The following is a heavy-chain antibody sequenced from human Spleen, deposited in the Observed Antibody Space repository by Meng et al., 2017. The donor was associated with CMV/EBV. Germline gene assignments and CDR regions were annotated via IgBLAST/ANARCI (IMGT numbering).Heavy chain of an antibody. CDR1: GYTFTSYY. D-gene: IGHD2/OR15-2a*01. Sequence: CKTSGYTFTSYYMHWVRQAPGQGLEWMGIINPRGGSTTYAQKFQDRITMTRDTSTSTVHMELSSPRSEDTAVYYCARDQDNMGYFDYWGQGTLVTVSS. V-gene: IGHV1-46*01. J-gene: IGHJ4*02. CDR3: ARDQDNMGYFDY. CDR2: INPRGGST.